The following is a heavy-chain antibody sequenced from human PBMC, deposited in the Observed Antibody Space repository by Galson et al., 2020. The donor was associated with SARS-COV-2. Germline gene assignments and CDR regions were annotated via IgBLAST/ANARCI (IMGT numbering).Heavy chain of an antibody. J-gene: IGHJ6*02. Sequence: GGSLRLSCAASGFPFSSYSMNWVRQAPGKGLEWVSSISAGSSYIYYADSVKGRFTISRDNAKNSLYLQMNSLRADDTAVYYCARVGGMATTPTNYYYYGLDVWGPETTVTVSS. V-gene: IGHV3-21*01. CDR1: GFPFSSYS. CDR2: ISAGSSYI. CDR3: ARVGGMATTPTNYYYYGLDV. D-gene: IGHD1-26*01.